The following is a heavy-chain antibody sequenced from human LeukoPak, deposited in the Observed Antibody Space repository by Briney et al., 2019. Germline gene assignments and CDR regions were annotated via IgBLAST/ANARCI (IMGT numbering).Heavy chain of an antibody. CDR2: IYYSGST. Sequence: PSETLSLTCTVSGGSISSNNYYWGWIRQPPGKGLEWIGSIYYSGSTYYNPSFKSRVTISVDTSKNQFSLELSSVTAADTAVYYCARERIITYYFDYWGQGTLVTVSS. D-gene: IGHD3-10*01. CDR3: ARERIITYYFDY. CDR1: GGSISSNNYY. V-gene: IGHV4-39*02. J-gene: IGHJ4*02.